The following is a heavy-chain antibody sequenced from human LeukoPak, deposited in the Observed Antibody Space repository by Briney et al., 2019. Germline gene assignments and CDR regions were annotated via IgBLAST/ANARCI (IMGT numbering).Heavy chain of an antibody. CDR2: IKEDGTAK. CDR3: AKDLYCSSTSCYMDV. Sequence: GGSLRLSCAASGFTFSSSWMAWVRQAPGKGLEWVGNIKEDGTAKNYVVSVRGRFTISRDNAKNSLYLQMNSLRAEDTAVYYCAKDLYCSSTSCYMDVWGKGTTVTVSS. J-gene: IGHJ6*03. D-gene: IGHD2-2*01. CDR1: GFTFSSSW. V-gene: IGHV3-7*03.